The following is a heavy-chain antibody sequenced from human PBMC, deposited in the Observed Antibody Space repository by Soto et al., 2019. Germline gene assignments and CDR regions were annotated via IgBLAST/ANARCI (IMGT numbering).Heavy chain of an antibody. J-gene: IGHJ4*02. D-gene: IGHD6-13*01. Sequence: QVQLVQSGGEVKKPGASVKVSCKASAYTFTNYGISWVRQALGQGLEWMGRFSAYNGNIKYAQKFRGRVTMTTDTSTSSAYLEVRSLRSDDTAVYYCARSGSSWKLIEFASWGQGTLVTVSS. V-gene: IGHV1-18*01. CDR3: ARSGSSWKLIEFAS. CDR2: FSAYNGNI. CDR1: AYTFTNYG.